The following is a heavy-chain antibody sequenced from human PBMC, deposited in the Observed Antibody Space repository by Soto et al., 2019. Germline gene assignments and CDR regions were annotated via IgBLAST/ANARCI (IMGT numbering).Heavy chain of an antibody. CDR2: ISYDGSNK. V-gene: IGHV3-30-3*01. D-gene: IGHD4-17*01. Sequence: QVQLVESGGGVVQPGRSLRLSCAASGFTFSSYAMHWVRQAPGKGLEWVAVISYDGSNKYYADSVKGRFTISRDNSKNTLYLQMNSLRADDTAVYYCAAHDYGDYGGLYWGQGSLVTVYS. J-gene: IGHJ4*02. CDR1: GFTFSSYA. CDR3: AAHDYGDYGGLY.